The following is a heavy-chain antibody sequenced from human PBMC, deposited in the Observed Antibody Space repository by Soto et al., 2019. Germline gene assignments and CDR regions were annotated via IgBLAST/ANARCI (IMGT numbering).Heavy chain of an antibody. V-gene: IGHV3-23*01. CDR1: GFTFSSYA. J-gene: IGHJ5*02. CDR2: ISGSGGST. D-gene: IGHD3-10*01. Sequence: PGGSLRLSCAASGFTFSSYAMSWVRQAPGKGLEWVSAISGSGGSTYYADSVKGRFTISRDNSKNTLYLQMNSLRAEDTAVYYCAKDVLQGGSGSYYNPRNWFDPWGQGTLVTVSS. CDR3: AKDVLQGGSGSYYNPRNWFDP.